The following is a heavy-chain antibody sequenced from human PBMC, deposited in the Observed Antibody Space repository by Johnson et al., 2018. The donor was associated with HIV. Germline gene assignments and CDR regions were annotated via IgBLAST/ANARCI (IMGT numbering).Heavy chain of an antibody. D-gene: IGHD3-10*01. J-gene: IGHJ3*02. V-gene: IGHV3-66*01. CDR2: LYSGGRT. Sequence: VQLVESGGGLVQPGGSLRLSCAASGFTFSSYWMSWVRQAPGKGLECVSGLYSGGRTYYADSVKGRFTISRDSSKDTLYVQMKSLRGEDTAVYYCARDPDPFREYHGDAFDIWGQGTMVTVSS. CDR1: GFTFSSYW. CDR3: ARDPDPFREYHGDAFDI.